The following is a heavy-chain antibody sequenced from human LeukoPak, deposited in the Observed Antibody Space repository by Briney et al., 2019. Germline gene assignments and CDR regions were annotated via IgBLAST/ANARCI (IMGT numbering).Heavy chain of an antibody. Sequence: ASVKVSCKASGYTFTSYYMHWVRQAPGQGLEWMGIINPSGGSTSYAQKFQGRVTMTRDMSTSTVYMELSSLRSEDTAVYYCARELEQGAEDYWGQGTLVTVSS. CDR1: GYTFTSYY. CDR2: INPSGGST. D-gene: IGHD1-26*01. J-gene: IGHJ4*02. V-gene: IGHV1-46*01. CDR3: ARELEQGAEDY.